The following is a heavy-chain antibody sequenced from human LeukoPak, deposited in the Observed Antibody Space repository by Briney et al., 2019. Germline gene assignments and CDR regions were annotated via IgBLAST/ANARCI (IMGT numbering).Heavy chain of an antibody. CDR1: GGSISSGDYY. J-gene: IGHJ4*02. V-gene: IGHV4-30-4*01. CDR2: IYYSGST. D-gene: IGHD3-10*01. CDR3: ARVGTMVRGLYYFDY. Sequence: SQTLSLTCTVSGGSISSGDYYWSWIRQPPGKGLEWIGYIYYSGSTYYNPSLKSRVTISVDTSKNQFSLKLSSVTAADTAVYYCARVGTMVRGLYYFDYWGQGTLVTVSS.